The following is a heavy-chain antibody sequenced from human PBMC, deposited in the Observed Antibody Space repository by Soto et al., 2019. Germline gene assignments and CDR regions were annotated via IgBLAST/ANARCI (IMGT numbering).Heavy chain of an antibody. CDR1: GFSFSIYW. D-gene: IGHD6-13*01. Sequence: PGGSLRLSCAASGFSFSIYWMSWVRQAPGKGLEWVSNIKQDGSEKYYVDSVKGRFTISRDNAKKSLYLQMNSLGAEDTAVYYCTRDASRDSSARGWFDPWGPGTLVTVSS. V-gene: IGHV3-7*01. CDR2: IKQDGSEK. CDR3: TRDASRDSSARGWFDP. J-gene: IGHJ5*02.